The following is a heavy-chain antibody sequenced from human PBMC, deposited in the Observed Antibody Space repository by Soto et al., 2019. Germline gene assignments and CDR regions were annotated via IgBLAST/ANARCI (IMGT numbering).Heavy chain of an antibody. J-gene: IGHJ6*02. CDR2: ISYDGSNK. Sequence: GGSLRLSCAASGFTFSSYGMHWVRQAPGKGLEWVAVISYDGSNKYYADSVKGRFTISRDNSKNTLYLQMNSLRAEDTAVYYCAKDRGDYYGSGSYYNGLFWGMDVWGQGTTVTVSS. V-gene: IGHV3-30*18. CDR1: GFTFSSYG. D-gene: IGHD3-10*01. CDR3: AKDRGDYYGSGSYYNGLFWGMDV.